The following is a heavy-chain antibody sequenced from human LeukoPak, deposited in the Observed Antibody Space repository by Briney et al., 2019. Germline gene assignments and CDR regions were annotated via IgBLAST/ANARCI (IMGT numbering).Heavy chain of an antibody. CDR2: IYYSGST. Sequence: PSQTLSLTCTVSGGSISSGDYYWSWIRQPPGKGLEWIGYIYYSGSTYYNPSLKSRVTISVDTSKNQFPLKLSSVTAADTAVYYCARVGKLPPHPEYYFDYWGQGTLVTVSS. CDR1: GGSISSGDYY. V-gene: IGHV4-30-4*08. D-gene: IGHD1-26*01. CDR3: ARVGKLPPHPEYYFDY. J-gene: IGHJ4*02.